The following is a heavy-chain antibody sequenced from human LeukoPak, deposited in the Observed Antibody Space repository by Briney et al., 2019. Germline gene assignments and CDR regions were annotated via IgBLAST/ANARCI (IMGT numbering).Heavy chain of an antibody. CDR1: GFTFSSYG. CDR2: ITTNGGST. Sequence: PGGSLRLSCSASGFTFSSYGMHWARQAPGKGLEYVSAITTNGGSTFYADSVKGRFTISRDNSKNTLYLQMSSLRAEDTAVYYCVKVYYDSSGYYYDYWGQGTLVTVSS. CDR3: VKVYYDSSGYYYDY. D-gene: IGHD3-22*01. J-gene: IGHJ4*02. V-gene: IGHV3-64D*09.